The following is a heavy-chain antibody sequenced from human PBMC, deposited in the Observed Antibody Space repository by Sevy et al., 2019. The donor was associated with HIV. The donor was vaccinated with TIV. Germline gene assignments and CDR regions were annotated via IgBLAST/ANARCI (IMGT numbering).Heavy chain of an antibody. V-gene: IGHV1-18*01. Sequence: ASVKVSCKASGYTFTTYAITWVRQAPGEGLEWMGWISVNNGNRNYAQKVQDRVTMTTDTSTNTAYMELRSLRSDDTAMYYCARVVMSSSWPCFDYWGQGTPVTVSS. D-gene: IGHD6-13*01. CDR1: GYTFTTYA. J-gene: IGHJ4*02. CDR2: ISVNNGNR. CDR3: ARVVMSSSWPCFDY.